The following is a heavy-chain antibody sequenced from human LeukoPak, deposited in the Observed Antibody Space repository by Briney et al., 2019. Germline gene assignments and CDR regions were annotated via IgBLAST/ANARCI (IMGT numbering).Heavy chain of an antibody. CDR3: ARVEGYGSGDYFDY. Sequence: SVKVSCKASGGTFSSYAISWVRQAPGQGLEGMGGIIPIFGTANYAQKFQGRVTITADESTSTAYMELSSLRSEDTAVYYCARVEGYGSGDYFDYWGQGTLVTVSS. D-gene: IGHD3-10*01. CDR1: GGTFSSYA. J-gene: IGHJ4*02. CDR2: IIPIFGTA. V-gene: IGHV1-69*13.